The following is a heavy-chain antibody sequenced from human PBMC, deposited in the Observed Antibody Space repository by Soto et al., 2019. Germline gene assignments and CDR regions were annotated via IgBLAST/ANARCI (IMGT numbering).Heavy chain of an antibody. D-gene: IGHD4-17*01. J-gene: IGHJ6*03. CDR2: IYSGGST. CDR3: ARGHPPDYYYYYYMDV. V-gene: IGHV3-53*04. Sequence: GGSLRLSCAASGFTVSSNYMSWVRQAPGKGLEWVSVIYSGGSTYYADSVKGRFTISRHNSKNTLYLQMNSLRAEDTAVYYCARGHPPDYYYYYYMDVWGKGTTVTVSS. CDR1: GFTVSSNY.